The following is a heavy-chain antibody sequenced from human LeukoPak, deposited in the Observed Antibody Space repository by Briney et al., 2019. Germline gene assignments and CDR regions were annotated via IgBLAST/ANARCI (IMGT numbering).Heavy chain of an antibody. V-gene: IGHV3-21*04. CDR2: ISSSSSYI. CDR3: ARGNFEYSSSSISPS. CDR1: GFTFSSYS. J-gene: IGHJ5*02. Sequence: GGSLRLSCAASGFTFSSYSMNWVRQAPGKGLEYVSSISSSSSYIYYADSVKGRFTISRDNAKNSLYLQMNSLRAEDTAVYYCARGNFEYSSSSISPSWGQGTLVTVSS. D-gene: IGHD6-6*01.